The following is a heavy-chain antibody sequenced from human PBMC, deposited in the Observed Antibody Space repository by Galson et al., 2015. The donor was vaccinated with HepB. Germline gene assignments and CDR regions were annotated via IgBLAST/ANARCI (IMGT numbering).Heavy chain of an antibody. CDR2: IIPIFGTA. V-gene: IGHV1-69*13. CDR3: ARDRGSSGWFGDAFDI. Sequence: SVKVSCKASGYTFTGYYMHWVRQAPGQGLEWMGGIIPIFGTANYAQKFQGRVTITADESTSTAYMELSSLRSEDTAVYYCARDRGSSGWFGDAFDIWGRGTMVTVSS. D-gene: IGHD6-19*01. J-gene: IGHJ3*02. CDR1: GYTFTGYY.